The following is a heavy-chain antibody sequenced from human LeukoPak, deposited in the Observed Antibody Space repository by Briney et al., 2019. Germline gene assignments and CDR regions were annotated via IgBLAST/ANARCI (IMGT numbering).Heavy chain of an antibody. Sequence: GASVKVSCKASGYTFTSYYMHWVRQAPGQGLEWMGIINPSGGSTSYAQKFQGRVTMTRDMSTSTVYMELSSLRSEDTAVYYCARDFSGSHHREGAFDIWGQGTMVTVSS. CDR3: ARDFSGSHHREGAFDI. CDR1: GYTFTSYY. J-gene: IGHJ3*02. V-gene: IGHV1-46*01. CDR2: INPSGGST. D-gene: IGHD1-26*01.